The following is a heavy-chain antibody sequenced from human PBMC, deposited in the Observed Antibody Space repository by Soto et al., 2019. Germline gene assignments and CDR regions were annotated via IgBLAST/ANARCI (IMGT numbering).Heavy chain of an antibody. J-gene: IGHJ4*02. CDR2: IYYNGNT. CDR3: ARNVHTARAYYLDY. V-gene: IGHV4-59*01. CDR1: GGSISSYY. D-gene: IGHD5-18*01. Sequence: SETLSLTCTVSGGSISSYYWSWIRQPPGKGLEWIGYIYYNGNTNYNPSLRSRATISVDTSKNQFSLKVTSVAAADTAVYYCARNVHTARAYYLDYWGQGTMVTVYS.